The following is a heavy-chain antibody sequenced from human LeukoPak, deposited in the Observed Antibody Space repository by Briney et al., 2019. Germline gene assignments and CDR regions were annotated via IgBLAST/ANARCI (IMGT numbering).Heavy chain of an antibody. Sequence: PGGSLRLSCAASGFTFSSYAMHWVRQAPGKGLEYVSAVSSNGGSTYYANSVKGRFTISRDNSKNTLYLQMGSLRAEDMAVYYCARESNYYGSGNMYDYWGQGTLVTVSS. CDR3: ARESNYYGSGNMYDY. V-gene: IGHV3-64*01. J-gene: IGHJ4*02. CDR1: GFTFSSYA. CDR2: VSSNGGST. D-gene: IGHD3-10*01.